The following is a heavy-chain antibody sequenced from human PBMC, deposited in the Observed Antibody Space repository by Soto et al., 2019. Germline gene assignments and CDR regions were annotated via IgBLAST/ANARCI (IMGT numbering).Heavy chain of an antibody. J-gene: IGHJ6*03. Sequence: GGSLRLSCAASGFTVSSNYMSWVRQAPGKGLEWVSVIYSGGSTYYADSVKGRFTISRHNSKNPLYLQMNSLRAEDTAVYYCARRTPYYYYMDVWGKGTTVTVSS. V-gene: IGHV3-53*04. CDR2: IYSGGST. CDR3: ARRTPYYYYMDV. CDR1: GFTVSSNY.